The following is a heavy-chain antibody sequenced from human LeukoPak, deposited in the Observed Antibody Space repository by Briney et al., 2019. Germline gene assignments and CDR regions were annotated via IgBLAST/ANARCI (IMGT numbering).Heavy chain of an antibody. D-gene: IGHD4-23*01. CDR2: MNPNSGNT. Sequence: ASVKVSCKASGYTFTSYDINWVRQATGQGLEWMGWMNPNSGNTGYAQKFQGRVTMTRNTSISTAYMELSSLRSEDTAVYYCARGGLGGGNSYYYYYYMDVWSKGTTVTVSS. CDR3: ARGGLGGGNSYYYYYYMDV. J-gene: IGHJ6*03. CDR1: GYTFTSYD. V-gene: IGHV1-8*01.